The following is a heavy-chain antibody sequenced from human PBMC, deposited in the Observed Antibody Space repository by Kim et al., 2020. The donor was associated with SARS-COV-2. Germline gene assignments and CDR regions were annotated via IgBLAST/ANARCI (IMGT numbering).Heavy chain of an antibody. D-gene: IGHD6-13*01. CDR2: IYYSGST. CDR3: ARVTGVAADGNTSYYG. V-gene: IGHV4-31*03. CDR1: GASISSGGYY. Sequence: SETLSLTCTVSGASISSGGYYWRWIRQHPGKGLEWIGYIYYSGSTYYNPSLKSRVSISIDTSKNQFSLKLRSVTAADTAVYYCARVTGVAADGNTSYYG. J-gene: IGHJ6*01.